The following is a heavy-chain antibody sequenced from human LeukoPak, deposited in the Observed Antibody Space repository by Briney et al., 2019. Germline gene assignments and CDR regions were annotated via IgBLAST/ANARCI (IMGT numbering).Heavy chain of an antibody. CDR3: AKDTYTHSGTYYLYYFDY. CDR1: GFTFSSYA. CDR2: ISGSGGST. V-gene: IGHV3-23*01. Sequence: PGGSLRLSCAASGFTFSSYAMTWVRQAPGKGLEWVSGISGSGGSTHYADPVKGRFTISRDNSKNTLYLQMNSLRAEDTAVYYCAKDTYTHSGTYYLYYFDYWGQGTLVTVSS. J-gene: IGHJ4*02. D-gene: IGHD1-26*01.